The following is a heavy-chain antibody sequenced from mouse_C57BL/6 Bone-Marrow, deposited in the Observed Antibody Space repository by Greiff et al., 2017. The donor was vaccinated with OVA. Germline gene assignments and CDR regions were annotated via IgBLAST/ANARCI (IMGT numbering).Heavy chain of an antibody. V-gene: IGHV1-59*01. CDR2: IDPSDSYT. D-gene: IGHD4-1*01. CDR1: GYTFTSYW. Sequence: QVQLQQPGAELVRPGTSVKLSCKASGYTFTSYWMHWVKQRPGQGLEWIGVIDPSDSYTNYNQKFKGKATLTVDTSSSTAYMQLSSLTSEDSAVYYCARRDWENFDYWGQGTTLTVSS. CDR3: ARRDWENFDY. J-gene: IGHJ2*01.